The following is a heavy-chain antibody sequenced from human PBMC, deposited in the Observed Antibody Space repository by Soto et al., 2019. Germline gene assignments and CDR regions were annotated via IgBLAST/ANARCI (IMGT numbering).Heavy chain of an antibody. CDR3: ARCGVWDPRDY. V-gene: IGHV1-18*01. CDR1: GYTYTSYG. CDR2: ISAYNGNT. Sequence: QVQLVQSGAEVKKPGASVKVSCKASGYTYTSYGIRWVRQDPGQGLEWMGCISAYNGNTNYAQKIQGRVTMTTDPSTYTASIEVRSLRSYEKAEYYCARCGVWDPRDYWGHGNLVTVSS. D-gene: IGHD1-26*01. J-gene: IGHJ4*01.